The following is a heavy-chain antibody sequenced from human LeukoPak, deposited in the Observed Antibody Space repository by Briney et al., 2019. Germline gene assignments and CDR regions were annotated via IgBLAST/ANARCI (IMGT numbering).Heavy chain of an antibody. V-gene: IGHV3-30*02. D-gene: IGHD1-26*01. Sequence: EGSLRLSCAASGFTFSSYGMHWVRQAPGKGLEWVAFIRYDGSNKYYADSVKGRFTISTDNSKNTLYLQMNSLRAEDTAVYYCAKASGSGYGKDYFDYWGQGTLVTVSS. CDR1: GFTFSSYG. J-gene: IGHJ4*02. CDR2: IRYDGSNK. CDR3: AKASGSGYGKDYFDY.